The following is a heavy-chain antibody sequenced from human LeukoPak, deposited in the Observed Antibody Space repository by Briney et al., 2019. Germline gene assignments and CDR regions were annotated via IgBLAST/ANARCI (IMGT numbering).Heavy chain of an antibody. V-gene: IGHV3-23*01. J-gene: IGHJ4*02. Sequence: PGGSLRLSCAASGFTFANCAMNWVRQAPGEGLEWDSTISSSGGSTYYADSVKGRFTISRDNSKNTLYLQMNNLRAEDTAIYYCAKSLPGSGSYDYWGQGTLVTVSS. CDR2: ISSSGGST. CDR3: AKSLPGSGSYDY. CDR1: GFTFANCA. D-gene: IGHD3-10*01.